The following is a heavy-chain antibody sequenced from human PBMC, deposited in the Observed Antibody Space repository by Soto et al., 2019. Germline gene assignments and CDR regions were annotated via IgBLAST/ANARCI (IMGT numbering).Heavy chain of an antibody. CDR2: ITGSGRDT. CDR1: GFTFRNNV. J-gene: IGHJ4*02. D-gene: IGHD2-8*01. CDR3: AKNGLDNSPSAIDS. V-gene: IGHV3-23*01. Sequence: PGGSLRLSCAASGFTFRNNVLSWVRQAPRKGLDWVSGITGSGRDTYYADSVKGRFTISRDNSKNMVFLQMNSLRAEDTALYYCAKNGLDNSPSAIDSWGPGTLVTVSS.